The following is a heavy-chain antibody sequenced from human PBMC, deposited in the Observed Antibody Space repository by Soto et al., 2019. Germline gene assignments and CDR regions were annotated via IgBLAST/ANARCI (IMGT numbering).Heavy chain of an antibody. J-gene: IGHJ4*02. D-gene: IGHD3-16*02. Sequence: QVQLQQWGAGLLKPSETLSLTCAVYGGSFSGYYWSWIRQPPGKGLEWIGEINHSGSTNYNPSLKSRVTISVDTSKNQFSLKLSSVTAADTAVYYCARVDIWGSYRQNPTAWLFDYWGQGTLVTVSS. CDR1: GGSFSGYY. CDR2: INHSGST. V-gene: IGHV4-34*01. CDR3: ARVDIWGSYRQNPTAWLFDY.